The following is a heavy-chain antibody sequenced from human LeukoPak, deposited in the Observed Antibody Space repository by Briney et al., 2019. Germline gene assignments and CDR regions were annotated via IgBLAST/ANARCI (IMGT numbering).Heavy chain of an antibody. CDR1: GFTFDDYA. Sequence: GGSLRLSCAASGFTFDDYAMHWVRQAPGKGLEWVSGISWNSGSIGYADSVKGRFTISRDNAKNSLYLQMNSLRAEDTAVYYCAKGTVVPYYFDYWGQGTLVTVSS. J-gene: IGHJ4*02. V-gene: IGHV3-9*01. D-gene: IGHD4-23*01. CDR3: AKGTVVPYYFDY. CDR2: ISWNSGSI.